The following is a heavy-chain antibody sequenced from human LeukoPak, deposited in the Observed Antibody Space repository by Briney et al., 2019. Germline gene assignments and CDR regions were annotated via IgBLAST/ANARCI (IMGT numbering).Heavy chain of an antibody. D-gene: IGHD3-16*01. J-gene: IGHJ3*02. CDR2: TYYRSKWYN. Sequence: SHTLSLICGLCGDIFSSNSDAWHWISQSPARGLEWLGRTYYRSKWYNDYAVSVKSRITINPDTSKDQFSLQLNSVTPEDTAVYYCARGTSRLAFDIWGQGTMVTVSS. V-gene: IGHV6-1*01. CDR3: ARGTSRLAFDI. CDR1: GDIFSSNSDA.